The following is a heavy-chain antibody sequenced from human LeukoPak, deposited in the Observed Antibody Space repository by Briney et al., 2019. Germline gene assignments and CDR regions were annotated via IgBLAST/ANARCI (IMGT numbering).Heavy chain of an antibody. CDR1: GGTFISYA. CDR2: IIPIFGTA. J-gene: IGHJ4*02. CDR3: ARRGWSTVRGFEDY. V-gene: IGHV1-69*01. Sequence: ASVKVSCKASGGTFISYAISWVRQAPGQGLEWMGGIIPIFGTANYAQKFQGRVTITADESTSTAYMELSRLRSEDTAVYYCARRGWSTVRGFEDYWGQGTLVTVSS. D-gene: IGHD4-11*01.